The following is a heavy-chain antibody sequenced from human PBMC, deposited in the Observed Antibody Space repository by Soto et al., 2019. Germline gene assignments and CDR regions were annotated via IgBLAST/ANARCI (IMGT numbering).Heavy chain of an antibody. CDR1: GGSISSDY. CDR2: IHDSGST. D-gene: IGHD6-13*01. J-gene: IGHJ5*02. CDR3: AKEIRGRTAASVYNYFYP. Sequence: QVQLQESGPELVKPSETLSLTCTVSGGSISSDYWSWIRQPPGKGLEWIGYIHDSGSTDYNPTLTSRVTISADTSKYQSSLKRSSVTAADTAVYYCAKEIRGRTAASVYNYFYPWGQGTPVTVSS. V-gene: IGHV4-59*01.